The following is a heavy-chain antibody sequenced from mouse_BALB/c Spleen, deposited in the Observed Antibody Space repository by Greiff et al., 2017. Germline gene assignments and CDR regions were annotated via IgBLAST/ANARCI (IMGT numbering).Heavy chain of an antibody. D-gene: IGHD1-1*01. CDR1: GYTFTSYY. V-gene: IGHV1S56*01. CDR2: IYPGNVNT. Sequence: VQLQQSGPELVKPGASVRISCKASGYTFTSYYIHWVKQRPGQGLEWIGWIYPGNVNTKYNEKFKGKATLTADKSSSTAYMQLSSLTSEDSAVYFCARSETTGAFDYWGQGTTLTVSS. CDR3: ARSETTGAFDY. J-gene: IGHJ2*01.